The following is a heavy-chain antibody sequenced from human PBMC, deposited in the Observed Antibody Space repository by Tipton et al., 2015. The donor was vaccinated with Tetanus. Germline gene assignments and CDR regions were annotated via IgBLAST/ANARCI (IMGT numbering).Heavy chain of an antibody. V-gene: IGHV4-34*01. CDR3: ARDSRVLGPWFY. D-gene: IGHD3-16*01. J-gene: IGHJ4*02. Sequence: LRLSCAASGIIFSNHWMTWIRQPPGKGLEWIGEINHSGSTNYNPSLKSRVTISVDTSKNQFSLKLSSVTAADTAVYYRARDSRVLGPWFYWGQGTLVTVSS. CDR1: GIIFSNHW. CDR2: INHSGST.